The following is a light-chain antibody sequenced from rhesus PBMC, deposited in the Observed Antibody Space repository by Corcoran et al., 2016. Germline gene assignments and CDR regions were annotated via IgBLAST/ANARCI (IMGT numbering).Light chain of an antibody. Sequence: DIQMTQSPSSLSVSIGDRVTITCRASENVNNYLNWYQQKPGKAPKLLIYKASTLQSGVPSRFSGCGSGTDYTFPISRLQPEDVATYYCQHGYGTPWTFGQGTKVEIK. CDR1: ENVNNY. J-gene: IGKJ1*01. CDR3: QHGYGTPWT. CDR2: KAS. V-gene: IGKV1-74*01.